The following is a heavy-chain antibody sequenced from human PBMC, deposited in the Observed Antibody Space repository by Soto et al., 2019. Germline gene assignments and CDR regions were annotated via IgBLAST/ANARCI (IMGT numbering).Heavy chain of an antibody. CDR2: IYSDGSS. CDR1: GFTVSRNY. Sequence: GGSLRLSCAASGFTVSRNYMCWVRQAPGKGLEWVSVIYSDGSSYHADSVKGRFTISRDNAKNSLYLQMNSLRAEDTAVYYCARDVRGYSYGPRAFDYWGQGTLVTVSS. CDR3: ARDVRGYSYGPRAFDY. V-gene: IGHV3-53*01. D-gene: IGHD5-18*01. J-gene: IGHJ4*02.